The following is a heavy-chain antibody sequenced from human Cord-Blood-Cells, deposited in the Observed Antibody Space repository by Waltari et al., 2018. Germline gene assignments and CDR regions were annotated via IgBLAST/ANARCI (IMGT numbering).Heavy chain of an antibody. J-gene: IGHJ4*02. V-gene: IGHV3-7*01. Sequence: EVQLVESGGGLVQPGGALSISCAASGFTFSRYWMSWVRQVPGKGLEWVANIKQDGSEKYYVDSVKGRFTISRDNAKNSLYLQMNSLRAEDTAVYYCARDSGSYYYWGQGTLVTVSS. CDR3: ARDSGSYYY. D-gene: IGHD1-26*01. CDR1: GFTFSRYW. CDR2: IKQDGSEK.